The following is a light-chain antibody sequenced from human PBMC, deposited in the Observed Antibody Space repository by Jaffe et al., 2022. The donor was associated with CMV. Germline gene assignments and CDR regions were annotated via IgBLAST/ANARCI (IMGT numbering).Light chain of an antibody. J-gene: IGLJ2*01. CDR3: QSYDTSLSGHVV. Sequence: QSVLTQPPSVSGAPGQRVTISCTGSSSNIGASYAVHWYQQLPGTAPKLLIYGTSNRPSGVPDRFSGSKSGASASLAITGLQVEDEADYYCQSYDTSLSGHVVFGGGTKLTVL. CDR1: SSNIGASYA. CDR2: GTS. V-gene: IGLV1-40*01.